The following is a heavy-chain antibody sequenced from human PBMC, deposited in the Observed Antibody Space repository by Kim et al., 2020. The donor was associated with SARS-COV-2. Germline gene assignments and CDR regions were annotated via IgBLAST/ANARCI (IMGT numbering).Heavy chain of an antibody. CDR1: GFTFSSYS. J-gene: IGHJ6*02. CDR2: ICSSSSTI. V-gene: IGHV3-48*02. Sequence: GGSLRLSCAASGFTFSSYSMNWVRQAPGKGLEWVSYICSSSSTIYYADSVKGRFTISRDNAKNSLYLQMNSLRDEDTAVYYCARDSLDIVVVPAAMVHYYGMDVWGQGTTVTVSS. D-gene: IGHD2-2*03. CDR3: ARDSLDIVVVPAAMVHYYGMDV.